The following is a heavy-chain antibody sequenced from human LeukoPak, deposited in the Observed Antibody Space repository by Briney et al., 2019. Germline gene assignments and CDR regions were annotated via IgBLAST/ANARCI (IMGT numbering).Heavy chain of an antibody. D-gene: IGHD1-26*01. Sequence: SETLSLTCTVSGGSISSYYWSWIRQPAGKGLVWIGRIYTSGSTNYNPSLKSRVTMSVDTSKNQFSLKLSSVTAADTAVYYCARHRGRLSGSYPNWFDPWGQGTLVTVSS. CDR3: ARHRGRLSGSYPNWFDP. V-gene: IGHV4-4*07. CDR2: IYTSGST. CDR1: GGSISSYY. J-gene: IGHJ5*02.